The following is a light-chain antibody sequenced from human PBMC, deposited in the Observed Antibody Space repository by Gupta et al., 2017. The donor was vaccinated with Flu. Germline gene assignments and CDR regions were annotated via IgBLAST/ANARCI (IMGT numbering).Light chain of an antibody. J-gene: IGKJ1*01. CDR1: PSVLYSSNNKNY. CDR2: WAS. Sequence: DIVITPSPDSLAVSLGERATINCTSSPSVLYSSNNKNYLAWYQQKPGQPPKLLISWASTRESGVPYRFSGSGSGTDFTLTITSLQAEDVAVYYCQQYHSAPWTFGQGTKVEIK. CDR3: QQYHSAPWT. V-gene: IGKV4-1*01.